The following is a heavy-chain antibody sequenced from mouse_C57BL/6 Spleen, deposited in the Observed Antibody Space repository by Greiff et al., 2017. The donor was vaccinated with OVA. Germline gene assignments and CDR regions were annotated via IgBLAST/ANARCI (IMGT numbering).Heavy chain of an antibody. CDR3: AREGRDSSGYVGFAY. Sequence: QVQLQQPGPELVKPGASVKLSCKASGYTFTSYWMHWVKQRPGQGLEWIGNINPSNGGTNYNEKFKSKATLTVDKSSSTAYMQLSSLTSEDSAVYYCAREGRDSSGYVGFAYWGQGTLVTVSA. V-gene: IGHV1-53*01. CDR1: GYTFTSYW. CDR2: INPSNGGT. D-gene: IGHD3-2*02. J-gene: IGHJ3*01.